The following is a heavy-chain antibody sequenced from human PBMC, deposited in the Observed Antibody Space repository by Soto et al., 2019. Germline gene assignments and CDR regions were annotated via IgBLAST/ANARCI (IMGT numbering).Heavy chain of an antibody. V-gene: IGHV1-18*01. D-gene: IGHD5-12*01. J-gene: IGHJ5*01. CDR1: GYTFTSYG. CDR2: ISAYNGNT. Sequence: ASVKVSCKASGYTFTSYGISWVRQAPGQGLEWMGWISAYNGNTNYAQKLQGRVTMTTDTSTSTAYMELRSLRSDDTAVYYCALDRGYSGYDNWFDFWGQGTLVTVSS. CDR3: ALDRGYSGYDNWFDF.